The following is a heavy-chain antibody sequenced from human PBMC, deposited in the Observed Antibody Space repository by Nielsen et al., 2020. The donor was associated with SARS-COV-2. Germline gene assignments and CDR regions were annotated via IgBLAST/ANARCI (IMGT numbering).Heavy chain of an antibody. Sequence: SETLSLTCAVSGGSISSSNWWSWVRQPPGKGLEWIGYIYYSGSTYYNPSLKSRVTISVDTSKNQFSLKLSSVTAADTAVYYCASWDDSSGYRFDYWGQGTLVTVSS. D-gene: IGHD3-22*01. J-gene: IGHJ4*02. V-gene: IGHV4-4*02. CDR3: ASWDDSSGYRFDY. CDR1: GGSISSSNW. CDR2: IYYSGST.